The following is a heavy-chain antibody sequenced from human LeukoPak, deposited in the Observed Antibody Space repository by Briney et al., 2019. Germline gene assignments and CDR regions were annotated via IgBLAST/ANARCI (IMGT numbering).Heavy chain of an antibody. D-gene: IGHD1-26*01. CDR3: AREGIVGAQGGAFDI. Sequence: PSETLSLTCTVSGYSISSGYYWGWIRQPPGKGLEWIGSIYHSGSTYYNPSLKSRVTISVDTSKNQFSLKLSSVIAADTAVYYCAREGIVGAQGGAFDIWGQGTMVTVSS. CDR1: GYSISSGYY. V-gene: IGHV4-38-2*02. J-gene: IGHJ3*02. CDR2: IYHSGST.